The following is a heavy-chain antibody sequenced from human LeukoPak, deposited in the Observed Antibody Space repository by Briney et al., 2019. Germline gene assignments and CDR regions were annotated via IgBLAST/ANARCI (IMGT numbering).Heavy chain of an antibody. D-gene: IGHD3-3*01. CDR1: GGSISSYY. J-gene: IGHJ4*02. Sequence: SETLSLTCTVSGGSISSYYRSWIRQPPGKGLEWIGYIYYSGSTNYNPSLKSRVTISVDTSKNQFSLKLSSVTAADTAVYYYARHSATYYDFWSGYYTFDYWGQGTLVTVSS. CDR2: IYYSGST. CDR3: ARHSATYYDFWSGYYTFDY. V-gene: IGHV4-59*08.